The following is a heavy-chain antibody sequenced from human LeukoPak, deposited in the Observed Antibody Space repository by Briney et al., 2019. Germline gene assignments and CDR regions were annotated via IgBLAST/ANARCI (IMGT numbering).Heavy chain of an antibody. CDR2: IDTSTGKP. Sequence: GASVKVSCKASRYTFTNYAINWVRQAPGQGPEWMGWIDTSTGKPTYAQDFTGRFVFSLETSLSTAYLQINSLKAEDTAVYYCARVRNSGYYLGVWGQGTMVTVSS. CDR3: ARVRNSGYYLGV. D-gene: IGHD3-22*01. CDR1: RYTFTNYA. V-gene: IGHV7-4-1*02. J-gene: IGHJ3*01.